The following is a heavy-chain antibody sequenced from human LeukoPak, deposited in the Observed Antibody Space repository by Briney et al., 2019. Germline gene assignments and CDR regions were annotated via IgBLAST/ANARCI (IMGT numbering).Heavy chain of an antibody. J-gene: IGHJ3*02. CDR2: IKQDGSEK. D-gene: IGHD1-26*01. V-gene: IGHV3-7*04. CDR3: ARARVGPTYGGAFDI. CDR1: GLTFSSYW. Sequence: PGGSLRLSCAASGLTFSSYWMSWVRQAPGKGLEWVANIKQDGSEKYSVDSVKGRFTISRDNSKNSLYLQMSSLRADDTAVYYCARARVGPTYGGAFDIWGQGTMVTVSS.